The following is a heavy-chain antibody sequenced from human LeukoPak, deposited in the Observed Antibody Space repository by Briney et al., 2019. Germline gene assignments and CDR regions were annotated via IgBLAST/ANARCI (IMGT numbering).Heavy chain of an antibody. J-gene: IGHJ4*02. CDR1: GFTFSSYA. Sequence: GGSLRLSCAASGFTFSSYAMSWVRQAPGKGLEWFSASSGSGGSTYYADSVKGRSTISRDNSKNTLYLQMNSLRAEDTAVYYCAKGPAFYYDSSGSYFDFWGQGTLVTVSS. D-gene: IGHD3-22*01. V-gene: IGHV3-23*01. CDR3: AKGPAFYYDSSGSYFDF. CDR2: SSGSGGST.